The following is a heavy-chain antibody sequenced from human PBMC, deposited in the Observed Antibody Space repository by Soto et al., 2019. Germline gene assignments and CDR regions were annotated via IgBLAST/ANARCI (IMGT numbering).Heavy chain of an antibody. J-gene: IGHJ4*02. CDR2: INHSGST. CDR3: ARGGGAQLGLDY. Sequence: QVQLQQWGAGLLKPSETLSLTCAVYGGSFSGYYWSWIRQPPGKGLEWIGEINHSGSTNYNPSLKSRVTISVDTPKNQFSLKLSSVTAADTAVYYCARGGGAQLGLDYWGQGTLVTVSS. D-gene: IGHD6-13*01. V-gene: IGHV4-34*01. CDR1: GGSFSGYY.